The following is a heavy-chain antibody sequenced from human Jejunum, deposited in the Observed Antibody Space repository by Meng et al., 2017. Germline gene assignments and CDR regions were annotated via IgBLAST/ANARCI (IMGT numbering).Heavy chain of an antibody. J-gene: IGHJ5*02. CDR3: VRGRGPMVVGELDP. CDR1: GGSFNSYF. CDR2: INQNGRI. Sequence: QVHPRQWGAGLLKPSESLSLTCGVYGGSFNSYFWNWIRQPPGKGLEWIGEINQNGRINYNPSLESRVTISMDKSKKEFSLRLASVTAADTALYYCVRGRGPMVVGELDPWGQGTLVTVSS. D-gene: IGHD2-15*01. V-gene: IGHV4-34*01.